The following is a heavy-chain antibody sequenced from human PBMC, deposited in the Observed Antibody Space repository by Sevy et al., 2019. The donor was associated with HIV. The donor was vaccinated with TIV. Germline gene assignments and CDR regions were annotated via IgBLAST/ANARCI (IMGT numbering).Heavy chain of an antibody. CDR1: GFTFSNYA. D-gene: IGHD3-22*01. J-gene: IGHJ4*02. Sequence: GGSLRLSCAATGFTFSNYAMHWVRQAPGKGMEWAAIIWSDGAYQYHGDSVKGRFTISRDNSKNTLYLQMNNVRVEDTAVYYCARGGYYYDNAAYYALDSWGQRTLVTVSS. CDR2: IWSDGAYQ. CDR3: ARGGYYYDNAAYYALDS. V-gene: IGHV3-33*01.